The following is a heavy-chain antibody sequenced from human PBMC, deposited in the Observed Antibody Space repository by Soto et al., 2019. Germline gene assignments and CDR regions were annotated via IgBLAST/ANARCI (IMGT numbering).Heavy chain of an antibody. CDR2: ISGSGGST. CDR3: AKHFGLTLSWFDP. Sequence: VGSLRLSCATSGFTFSDSSMIWVRQAPGNGLEWVSGISGSGGSTYYADSVKGRFTISRDTFKNTLYLQMNSLRAEDTAVYYCAKHFGLTLSWFDPWGQGT. D-gene: IGHD3-10*01. J-gene: IGHJ5*02. CDR1: GFTFSDSS. V-gene: IGHV3-23*01.